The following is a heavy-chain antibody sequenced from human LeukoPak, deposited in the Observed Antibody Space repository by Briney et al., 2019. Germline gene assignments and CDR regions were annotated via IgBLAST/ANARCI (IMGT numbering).Heavy chain of an antibody. D-gene: IGHD2-8*01. CDR3: ARKMLAYNWFDP. V-gene: IGHV1-2*02. Sequence: ASVKVSCKASGYTFTGYYMHWVRQAPGQGLEWMGWINPNSGGTNFAQKFQGRVTMTRDTSINTAYMELSRLRSDDTAVYYCARKMLAYNWFDPWGQGTLVTVSS. J-gene: IGHJ5*02. CDR1: GYTFTGYY. CDR2: INPNSGGT.